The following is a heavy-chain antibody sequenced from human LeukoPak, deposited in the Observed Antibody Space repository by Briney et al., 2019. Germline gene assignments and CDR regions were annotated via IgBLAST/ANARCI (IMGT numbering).Heavy chain of an antibody. CDR3: ARAVVVTAYDF. CDR1: GGSFSGYY. Sequence: PSGTLSLTCAVYGGSFSGYYWSWIRQPPGKGLEWIGEIDHSGSTNYNPSLKSRVTISVGTSKNQFSLKLSSVTAADTAVYYCARAVVVTAYDFWGQGTLVTVSS. J-gene: IGHJ4*02. CDR2: IDHSGST. D-gene: IGHD2-21*02. V-gene: IGHV4-34*01.